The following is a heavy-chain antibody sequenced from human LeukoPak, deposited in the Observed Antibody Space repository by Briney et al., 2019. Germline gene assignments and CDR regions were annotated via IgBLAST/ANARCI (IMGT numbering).Heavy chain of an antibody. CDR1: GGTFSSYA. CDR2: IIPIFGTA. Sequence: GASVKVSCKASGGTFSSYAISWVRQAPGQGLEWMGGIIPIFGTANYAQKFQGRVTITTDESTSTAYMELSSLRSEDTVVYYCASPYYYDSSGYYSPDAFDIWGQGTMVTVSS. V-gene: IGHV1-69*05. CDR3: ASPYYYDSSGYYSPDAFDI. J-gene: IGHJ3*02. D-gene: IGHD3-22*01.